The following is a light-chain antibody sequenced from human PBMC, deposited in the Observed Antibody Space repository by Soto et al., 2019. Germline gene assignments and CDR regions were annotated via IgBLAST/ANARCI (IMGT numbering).Light chain of an antibody. CDR2: GAS. J-gene: IGKJ2*01. CDR1: QSVTNTY. Sequence: EIVLTQSPATLSLSPGDRAALSCRASQSVTNTYLSWYEQKPGQAPRLLIYGASNRATGIPDRFNGIGSGTDFSLTISRLEPEDFAVYYWLQDASSPFTFGPGTKVEIK. CDR3: LQDASSPFT. V-gene: IGKV3-20*01.